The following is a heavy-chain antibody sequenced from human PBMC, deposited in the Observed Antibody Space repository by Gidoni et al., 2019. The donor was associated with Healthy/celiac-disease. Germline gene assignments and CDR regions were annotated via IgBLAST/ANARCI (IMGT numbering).Heavy chain of an antibody. Sequence: EVQLLESGGGLVQPGGSLRLSCAASGFTFSSYAMSWVRQAPGKGLEWVSAISGSGGSTYYADSVKGRFTISRDNSKNTLYLQMNSLRAEDTAVYYCAKDRGVDSSGYYYRNNFDYWGQGTLVTVSS. CDR3: AKDRGVDSSGYYYRNNFDY. CDR1: GFTFSSYA. CDR2: ISGSGGST. V-gene: IGHV3-23*01. D-gene: IGHD3-22*01. J-gene: IGHJ4*02.